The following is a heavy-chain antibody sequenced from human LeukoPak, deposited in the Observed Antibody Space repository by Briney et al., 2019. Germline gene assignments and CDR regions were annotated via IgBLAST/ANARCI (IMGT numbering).Heavy chain of an antibody. D-gene: IGHD3-22*01. J-gene: IGHJ3*02. CDR2: IYYSGST. CDR3: ARTGWRYYYDSSGSAPHPFDI. Sequence: SETLSLTRTVSGGSISSSSYYWGWIRQPPGKGLEWIGSIYYSGSTYYNPSLKSRVTISVDTSKNQFSLKLSSVTATDTAVYYCARTGWRYYYDSSGSAPHPFDIWGQGTMVTVSS. V-gene: IGHV4-39*07. CDR1: GGSISSSSYY.